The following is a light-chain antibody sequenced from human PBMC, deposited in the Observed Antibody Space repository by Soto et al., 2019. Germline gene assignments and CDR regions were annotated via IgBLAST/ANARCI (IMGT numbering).Light chain of an antibody. Sequence: EVVMRQSPATLSVSPGECATLSCRASQGLGDTLAWYQHKPGQTPRLLIHDTSTMATGVPTRFSGSRSGAEFTLTINSLQSEDFAVYYCQPYNTWPLTFGGGTKVEIK. CDR3: QPYNTWPLT. CDR1: QGLGDT. J-gene: IGKJ4*01. V-gene: IGKV3-15*01. CDR2: DTS.